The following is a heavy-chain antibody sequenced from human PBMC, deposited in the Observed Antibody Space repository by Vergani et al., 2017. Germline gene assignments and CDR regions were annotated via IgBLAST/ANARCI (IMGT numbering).Heavy chain of an antibody. CDR2: ISYDGSNK. D-gene: IGHD3-22*01. V-gene: IGHV3-30-3*01. Sequence: QVQLVESGGGVVQPGRSLRLSCAASGFTFSSYAMHWVRQAPGKGLEWVAVISYDGSNKYYADSVKGRFTISRDNSKNTLYLQMNSLRAEDTAVYYCARESTMIVVVITHSLFDYWGQGTLVTGAS. J-gene: IGHJ4*02. CDR1: GFTFSSYA. CDR3: ARESTMIVVVITHSLFDY.